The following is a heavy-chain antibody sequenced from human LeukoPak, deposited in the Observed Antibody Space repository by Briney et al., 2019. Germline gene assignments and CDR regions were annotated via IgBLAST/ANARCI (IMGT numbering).Heavy chain of an antibody. Sequence: GGSLRLSCAASGFTFSDYYMSWIRQAPGKGLEWVSYISSSGSTIYYADSVKGRFTISRDNAKNSLNLQMNSLRAEDTAVYYCARANEYSSSSWGFDYWGQGTLVTVSS. CDR3: ARANEYSSSSWGFDY. CDR2: ISSSGSTI. V-gene: IGHV3-11*01. D-gene: IGHD6-6*01. J-gene: IGHJ4*02. CDR1: GFTFSDYY.